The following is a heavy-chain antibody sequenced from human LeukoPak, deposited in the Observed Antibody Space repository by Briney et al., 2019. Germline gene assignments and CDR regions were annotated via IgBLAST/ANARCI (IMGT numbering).Heavy chain of an antibody. CDR1: GFTFSNYW. Sequence: GGSLRLSCAASGFTFSNYWMHWVRHAPGKGLLWVSRINSDGSSIRYADSVKGRFTISRDNAKNTLYLQMNSLRAEDTAVYYCVRRPHAFDIWGQGTMVTVSS. CDR2: INSDGSSI. V-gene: IGHV3-74*01. J-gene: IGHJ3*02. CDR3: VRRPHAFDI.